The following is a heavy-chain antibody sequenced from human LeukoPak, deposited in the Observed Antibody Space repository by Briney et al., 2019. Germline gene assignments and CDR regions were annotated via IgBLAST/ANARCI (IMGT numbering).Heavy chain of an antibody. CDR1: GDSVSNNSAA. J-gene: IGHJ5*02. CDR3: AREWAAGGHQLVLGWFDL. V-gene: IGHV6-1*01. D-gene: IGHD2-2*01. Sequence: SQTLSLTCAISGDSVSNNSAAWHWIRQSPSRGLEWLGRTYYRSYWNNDYALPVQGRITITPDTSKNQFSLQLKSVTPDDTAVYYCAREWAAGGHQLVLGWFDLWGQGTLVTVSS. CDR2: TYYRSYWNN.